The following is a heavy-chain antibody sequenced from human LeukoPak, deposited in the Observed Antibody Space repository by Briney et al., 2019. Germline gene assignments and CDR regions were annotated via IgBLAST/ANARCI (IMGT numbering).Heavy chain of an antibody. Sequence: GSSVEVSCKASGGTFSSYTISWVRQAPGQGLEWMGRIIPILGIANYAQKFQGRVTITADKSTSTAYMELSSLRSEDTAVYYCASIGSGSYYYYYYMDVWGKGTTVTVSS. CDR3: ASIGSGSYYYYYYMDV. V-gene: IGHV1-69*02. D-gene: IGHD3-10*01. CDR2: IIPILGIA. J-gene: IGHJ6*03. CDR1: GGTFSSYT.